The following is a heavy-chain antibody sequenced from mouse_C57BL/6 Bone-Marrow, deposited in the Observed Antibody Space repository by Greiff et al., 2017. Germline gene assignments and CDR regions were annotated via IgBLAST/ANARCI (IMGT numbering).Heavy chain of an antibody. CDR2: ISRGSSTI. V-gene: IGHV5-17*01. CDR1: GFTFSDYG. CDR3: ARPRVYWYFDV. J-gene: IGHJ1*03. Sequence: EVQVVESGGGLVKPGGSLKLSCAASGFTFSDYGMHWVRQAPEQGLEWVAYISRGSSTIYYADTVKGRFTISRDNAKNTLFLQMTSLRSEDTAMYYCARPRVYWYFDVWGTGTTVTVSS.